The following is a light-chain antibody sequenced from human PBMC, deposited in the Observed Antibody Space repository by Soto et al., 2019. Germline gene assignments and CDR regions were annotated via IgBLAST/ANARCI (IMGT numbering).Light chain of an antibody. J-gene: IGLJ2*01. CDR3: SSYTSSSSLAI. V-gene: IGLV2-14*01. Sequence: QSVLTQPASVSGSPGQSITISCSGTSSDVGFYNHVSWYQQHPGEAPKPLIYEVTIRPSGVSNRFSGSKSGNTASLTVSGLQAEDEGDYYCSSYTSSSSLAIFGGGTKLTVL. CDR1: SSDVGFYNH. CDR2: EVT.